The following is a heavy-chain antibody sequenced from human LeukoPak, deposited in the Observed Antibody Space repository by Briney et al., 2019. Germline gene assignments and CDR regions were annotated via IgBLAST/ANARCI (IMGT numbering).Heavy chain of an antibody. D-gene: IGHD5-12*01. CDR2: IYYSGST. V-gene: IGHV4-39*07. Sequence: PSETLSLTCTVSGGSISSSSHYWGWIRQPPGKGLEWIGSIYYSGSTYYNSSLKSRVTISVDTSKNQFSLKLSSVTAADTAVYYCARDRLRSLDYWGQGTLVTVSS. CDR1: GGSISSSSHY. CDR3: ARDRLRSLDY. J-gene: IGHJ4*02.